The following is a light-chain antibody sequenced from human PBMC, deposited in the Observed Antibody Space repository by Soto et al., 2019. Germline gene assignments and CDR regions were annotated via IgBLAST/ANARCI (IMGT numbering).Light chain of an antibody. CDR3: QQSYSTPYT. CDR2: GAS. Sequence: DIQMTQSPSSLSASVGDRVTITCRASQSINNNLNWYQQKPGKAPNLLIYGASSLQSGVPSRFSGSVSGTDFTLTISSLQPEGFATYYCQQSYSTPYTFGQGTKLEIK. CDR1: QSINNN. J-gene: IGKJ2*01. V-gene: IGKV1-39*01.